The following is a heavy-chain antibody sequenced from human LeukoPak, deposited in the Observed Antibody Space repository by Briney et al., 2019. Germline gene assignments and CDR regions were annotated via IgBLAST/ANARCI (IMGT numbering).Heavy chain of an antibody. CDR1: GYTLIELS. D-gene: IGHD3-22*01. V-gene: IGHV1-24*01. CDR3: ATDSRDYDSSGRGIDY. J-gene: IGHJ4*02. Sequence: ASVKVSCKVSGYTLIELSMHWVRQAPGKGLEWMGSFDPEDGEIIYAQKFEGRVTMTEDTSTDTGYMELSSLRSEDTAVYHCATDSRDYDSSGRGIDYWGQGTLVTVSS. CDR2: FDPEDGEI.